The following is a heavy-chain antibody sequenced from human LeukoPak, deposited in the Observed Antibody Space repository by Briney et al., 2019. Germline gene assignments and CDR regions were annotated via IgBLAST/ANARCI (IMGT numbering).Heavy chain of an antibody. CDR2: IFYSGST. CDR3: ARAPGSAYNAYYFDY. V-gene: IGHV4-31*03. D-gene: IGHD1-1*01. J-gene: IGHJ4*02. Sequence: TLSLTCTVSGASISSGGYFWGWIRQHPWKGLEWMGYIFYSGSTYYNPSLKSRVTISVDTSKNQISLKLSSVTAADTAVYYCARAPGSAYNAYYFDYWGQGTLVTVSS. CDR1: GASISSGGYF.